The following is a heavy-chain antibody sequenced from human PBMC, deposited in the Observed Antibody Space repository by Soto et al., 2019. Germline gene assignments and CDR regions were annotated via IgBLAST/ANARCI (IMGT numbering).Heavy chain of an antibody. CDR3: AREFFWRSSSSPTYYYYLDV. CDR2: IYYNGTT. Sequence: VQLQESGEGLVKPSETLSLTCTVSGGSVSSYHWTWIRQSPGKGLEWIGYIYYNGTTDYNPSLKSRVTISVSTSKRQFSVRLTSVTAADTAVYYCAREFFWRSSSSPTYYYYLDVWGKGTTVTVSS. J-gene: IGHJ6*03. D-gene: IGHD6-6*01. CDR1: GGSVSSYH. V-gene: IGHV4-59*02.